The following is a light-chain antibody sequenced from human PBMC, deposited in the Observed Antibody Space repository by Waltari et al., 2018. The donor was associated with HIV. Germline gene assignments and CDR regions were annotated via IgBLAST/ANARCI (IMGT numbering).Light chain of an antibody. V-gene: IGKV3-20*01. CDR1: QSVRNTY. Sequence: EIVLTQSPGTLSLSPGERATLSCRASQSVRNTYLAWYQQKRGQAPRLLFYAASSRATGVPDRFTGSGSGTDFTLTISRLEPEDSAVYYCQHYVSSPYTFGQGTKLEIK. J-gene: IGKJ2*01. CDR2: AAS. CDR3: QHYVSSPYT.